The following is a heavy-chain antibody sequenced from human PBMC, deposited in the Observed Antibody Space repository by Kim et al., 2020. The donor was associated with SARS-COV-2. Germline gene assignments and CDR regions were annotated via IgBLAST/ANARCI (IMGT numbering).Heavy chain of an antibody. Sequence: KSRVTISVDTSKNQFSLKLSSVTAADTAVYYCARQTYYDYVWGSSYGMDVWGQGTTVTVSS. V-gene: IGHV4-39*01. D-gene: IGHD3-16*01. J-gene: IGHJ6*02. CDR3: ARQTYYDYVWGSSYGMDV.